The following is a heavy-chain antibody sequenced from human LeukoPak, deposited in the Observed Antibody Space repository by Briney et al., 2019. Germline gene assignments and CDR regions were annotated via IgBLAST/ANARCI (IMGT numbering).Heavy chain of an antibody. CDR3: ARAYYYDSSGYYLDAFDI. CDR2: MNPNSGNT. V-gene: IGHV1-8*01. J-gene: IGHJ3*02. CDR1: GYTFTSCD. D-gene: IGHD3-22*01. Sequence: ASVKVSCKASGYTFTSCDINWVRQATGQGLEWMGWMNPNSGNTGYAQKFQGRVTMTRNTSISTAYMELSSLRSEDTAVYYCARAYYYDSSGYYLDAFDIWGQGTMVTVSS.